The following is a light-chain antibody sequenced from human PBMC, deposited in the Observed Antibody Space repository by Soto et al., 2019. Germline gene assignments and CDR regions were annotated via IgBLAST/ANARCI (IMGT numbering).Light chain of an antibody. CDR3: QQYNNWPRA. Sequence: EIVLTQSPGTLSLSPRERDTISCRASQSVSSSYLAWYQQKPGQAPRLLIYGASSRATGIPDRFSGSGSGTDFTLSISSLQSEDLAVYYCQQYNNWPRAFGQGT. J-gene: IGKJ1*01. CDR2: GAS. CDR1: QSVSSSY. V-gene: IGKV3-20*01.